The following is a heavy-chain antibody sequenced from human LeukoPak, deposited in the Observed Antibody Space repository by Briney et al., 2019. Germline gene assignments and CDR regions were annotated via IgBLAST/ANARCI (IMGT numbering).Heavy chain of an antibody. V-gene: IGHV4-39*07. CDR3: ARGSRGGTWFDP. J-gene: IGHJ5*02. CDR2: IYYSGST. CDR1: GGSISSSSYY. Sequence: SKTLSLTCTVSGGSISSSSYYWGWIRQPPGKGLEWIGSIYYSGSTYYNPSLKSRVTISVDTSKNQFSLKLSSVTAADTAVYYCARGSRGGTWFDPWGQGTLVTVSS. D-gene: IGHD3-16*01.